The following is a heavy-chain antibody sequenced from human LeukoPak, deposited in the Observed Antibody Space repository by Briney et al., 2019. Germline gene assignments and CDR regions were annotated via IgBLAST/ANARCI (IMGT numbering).Heavy chain of an antibody. V-gene: IGHV4-59*08. CDR2: IHYSGST. J-gene: IGHJ5*02. CDR1: GGSISSYY. CDR3: ARVQQLITGWFDP. Sequence: SETLSLTCTVSGGSISSYYWSWIRQPPGKGLEWIGNIHYSGSTNYNPSLKSRVTISVDRSKNQFSLKLSSVTAADTAVYYCARVQQLITGWFDPWGQGTLVTVSS. D-gene: IGHD6-13*01.